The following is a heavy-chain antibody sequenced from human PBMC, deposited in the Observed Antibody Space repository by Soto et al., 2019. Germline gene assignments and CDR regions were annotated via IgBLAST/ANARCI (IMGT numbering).Heavy chain of an antibody. Sequence: PGGSLRLSCAASGFTFTSYAMSWVRQAPGKGLDWVSGISSSGGRTNYADSVKGRVTISRDNSKNTLYLQMHSLRVEDTAVYYCAKDQGSDYYDTNSFHSYDIWGHVSMVTV. CDR2: ISSSGGRT. J-gene: IGHJ3*02. CDR3: AKDQGSDYYDTNSFHSYDI. CDR1: GFTFTSYA. D-gene: IGHD3-22*01. V-gene: IGHV3-23*01.